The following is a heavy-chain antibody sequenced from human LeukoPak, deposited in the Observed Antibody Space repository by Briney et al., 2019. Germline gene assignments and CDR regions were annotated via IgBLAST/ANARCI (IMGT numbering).Heavy chain of an antibody. CDR2: ISDYNGNT. J-gene: IGHJ5*02. D-gene: IGHD3-22*01. CDR3: ARDGPDRAAWFDP. V-gene: IGHV1-18*01. CDR1: GYTFSSYG. Sequence: ASVKVSCKASGYTFSSYGISWVRQAPGQELEWMGWISDYNGNTNYAQKVQGRVTMTTDPFTSTAYMELRSLRSDDTAVYYCARDGPDRAAWFDPWGQGTLVTVSS.